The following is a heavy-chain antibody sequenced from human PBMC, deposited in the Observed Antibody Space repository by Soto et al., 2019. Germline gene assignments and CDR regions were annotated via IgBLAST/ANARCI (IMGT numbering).Heavy chain of an antibody. CDR2: INPSGGST. CDR1: GYAFTSYY. V-gene: IGHV1-46*01. D-gene: IGHD6-13*01. Sequence: AAVNVSCKASGYAFTSYYMHWVRQARGQGLEWMGIINPSGGSTSYAQKFQGRVTMTRDTSTSTVYMELSSLRSEDTAVYYCARETFGRIAAAGTYYGMEVWGQGTTVTVSS. CDR3: ARETFGRIAAAGTYYGMEV. J-gene: IGHJ6*02.